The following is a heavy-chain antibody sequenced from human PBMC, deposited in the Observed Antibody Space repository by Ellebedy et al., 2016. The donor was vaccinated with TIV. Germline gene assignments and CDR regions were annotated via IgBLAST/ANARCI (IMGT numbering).Heavy chain of an antibody. CDR3: ARIDYDFRGFDL. J-gene: IGHJ4*02. V-gene: IGHV1-18*04. D-gene: IGHD3-3*01. CDR2: ISPYNGYT. Sequence: AASVKVSCKASGYTLSDYGITWVRQAPGQGLEWMGWISPYNGYTYSAHKFQGRLTMTRDTSTRTAYMEVESLRSDDTAIYYCARIDYDFRGFDLWGQGILVTVSS. CDR1: GYTLSDYG.